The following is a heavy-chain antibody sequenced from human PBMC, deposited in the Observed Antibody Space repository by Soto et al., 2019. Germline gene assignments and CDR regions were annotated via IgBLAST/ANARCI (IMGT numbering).Heavy chain of an antibody. CDR1: GGKVSRSW. Sequence: GCGGKVSRSWRAWVHQKTGKGLEWMGIIYPGDSDTRYSPSFQGQVTISADKSISTAYLQWSSLKASDTAMYYCARGVGLLMDAFDIWGQGTMVTVSS. J-gene: IGHJ3*02. D-gene: IGHD3-3*01. CDR2: IYPGDSDT. CDR3: ARGVGLLMDAFDI. V-gene: IGHV5-51*07.